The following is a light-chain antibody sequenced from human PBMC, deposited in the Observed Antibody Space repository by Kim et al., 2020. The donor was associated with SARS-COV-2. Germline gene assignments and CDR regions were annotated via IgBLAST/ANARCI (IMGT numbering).Light chain of an antibody. CDR1: YIGSKS. V-gene: IGLV3-9*01. CDR2: RDT. J-gene: IGLJ3*02. Sequence: SYELTQPLSVSVALGQTARITCGGNYIGSKSVHWYQQKPGQAPVLVIYRDTKRPSGIPERLSGSNSGNTATLSISRARAGDEADYYCQVWDSSTAVFGGGTQLTVL. CDR3: QVWDSSTAV.